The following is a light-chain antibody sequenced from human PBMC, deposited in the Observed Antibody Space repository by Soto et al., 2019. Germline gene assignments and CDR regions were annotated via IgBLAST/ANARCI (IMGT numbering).Light chain of an antibody. CDR1: SSNIGDNT. CDR2: SNN. CDR3: AAWDDSLFWV. Sequence: QSVLTQPPSASGTPGQRVTISCSGGSSNIGDNTVNWYQQLPGTAPKLLIYSNNQRPSGVPDRFSGSKSGTSASLAISGLQSEDEADYHCAAWDDSLFWVFGGGTKLTVL. V-gene: IGLV1-44*01. J-gene: IGLJ3*02.